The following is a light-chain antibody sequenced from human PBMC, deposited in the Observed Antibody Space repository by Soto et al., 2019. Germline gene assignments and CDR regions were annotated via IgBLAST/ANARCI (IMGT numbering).Light chain of an antibody. CDR1: SSDVGNYNL. V-gene: IGLV2-23*02. J-gene: IGLJ2*01. Sequence: QSALTQPASVSGSPGQSITISCTGTSSDVGNYNLVSWYQHHPDKDPKLMIYEVTKRPSGVSNRFSGSKSGNTASLTISGLQAEDEADYYCCSYAGSSAFVVFGGGTKLTVL. CDR3: CSYAGSSAFVV. CDR2: EVT.